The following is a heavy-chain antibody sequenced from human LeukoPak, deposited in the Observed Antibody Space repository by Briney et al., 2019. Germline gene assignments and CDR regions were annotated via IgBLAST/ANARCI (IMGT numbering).Heavy chain of an antibody. V-gene: IGHV1-58*02. CDR1: GFTFTSSA. CDR3: AAFRLGGSYPGYFDL. J-gene: IGHJ2*01. Sequence: GASVKVSCKASGFTFTSSAMQWVRQARGQRLEWIGWIFVGSGNTNYAQKFQERVTITRDMSTSTAYMELSSLRSEDTAVYYCAAFRLGGSYPGYFDLWGRGTLVTVSS. CDR2: IFVGSGNT. D-gene: IGHD1-26*01.